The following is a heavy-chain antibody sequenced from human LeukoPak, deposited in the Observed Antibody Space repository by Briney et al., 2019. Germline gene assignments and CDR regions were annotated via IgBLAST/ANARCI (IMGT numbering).Heavy chain of an antibody. CDR2: IYPGDSDT. D-gene: IGHD1-7*01. Sequence: GESLKISCKGSGYSFTTYWIGWAGQMPGKGLEWMGIIYPGDSDTRYSPSFQGQVTISADKSISTVYLQWSSLKASDTAMYYCARLRNYGIDYWGQGTLVTVSS. CDR1: GYSFTTYW. J-gene: IGHJ4*02. V-gene: IGHV5-51*01. CDR3: ARLRNYGIDY.